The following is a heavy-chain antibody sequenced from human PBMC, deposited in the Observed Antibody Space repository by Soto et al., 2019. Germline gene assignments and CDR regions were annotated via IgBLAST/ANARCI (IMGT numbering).Heavy chain of an antibody. Sequence: GGSLRLSCAASGFTFSSYGMHWVRQAPGKGLEWVAVIWYDGSNKYYADSVKGRFTISRDNSKNTLYLQMNSVRAEDTAVYYCARAPRYDSSGYNRYWGQGTLVTVSS. CDR3: ARAPRYDSSGYNRY. V-gene: IGHV3-33*01. D-gene: IGHD3-22*01. CDR2: IWYDGSNK. J-gene: IGHJ4*02. CDR1: GFTFSSYG.